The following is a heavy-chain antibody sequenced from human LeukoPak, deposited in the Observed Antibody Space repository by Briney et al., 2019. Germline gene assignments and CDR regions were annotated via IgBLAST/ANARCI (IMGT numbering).Heavy chain of an antibody. Sequence: ETLSLTCTVSGGSISGYYWSWIRQPPGKGLEWVGYISYSGSTNYNPSLKSRVTISVDTSKNQFSLKLSSVTAADTAIYYCARDGRAGSLFAYWGQGTLVTVSS. V-gene: IGHV4-59*01. D-gene: IGHD6-19*01. CDR3: ARDGRAGSLFAY. J-gene: IGHJ4*02. CDR2: ISYSGST. CDR1: GGSISGYY.